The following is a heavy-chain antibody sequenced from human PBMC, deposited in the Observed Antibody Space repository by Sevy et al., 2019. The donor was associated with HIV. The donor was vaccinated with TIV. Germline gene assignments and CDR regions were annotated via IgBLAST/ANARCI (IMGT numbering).Heavy chain of an antibody. V-gene: IGHV3-33*01. D-gene: IGHD3-10*01. CDR1: GFNFSNYG. CDR3: ARGRDFGNLDH. CDR2: IWYDGSNK. Sequence: GGSLRLSCATSGFNFSNYGMHWVRQAPGKGLEWVALIWYDGSNKYYRDSVKGRLTISRDNSKNTLYLQMNSLRGEDTAVYYCARGRDFGNLDHWGQGTLVTVSS. J-gene: IGHJ4*02.